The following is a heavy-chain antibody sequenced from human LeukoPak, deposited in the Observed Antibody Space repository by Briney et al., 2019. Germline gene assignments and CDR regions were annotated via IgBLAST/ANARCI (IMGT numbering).Heavy chain of an antibody. CDR1: GYTFTDYY. CDR2: IIPIFGTA. D-gene: IGHD6-6*01. V-gene: IGHV1-69*13. Sequence: ASVRVSCKTSGYTFTDYYIHWVRQAPGQGLEWMGGIIPIFGTANYAQKFQGRVTITADESTSTAYMELSSLRSEDTAVYYCARSAARPNYYYGMDVWGQGTTVTVSS. CDR3: ARSAARPNYYYGMDV. J-gene: IGHJ6*02.